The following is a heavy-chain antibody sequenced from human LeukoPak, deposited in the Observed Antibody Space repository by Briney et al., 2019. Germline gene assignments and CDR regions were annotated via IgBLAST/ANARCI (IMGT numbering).Heavy chain of an antibody. J-gene: IGHJ4*02. CDR1: GYTFTSYG. D-gene: IGHD3-16*01. V-gene: IGHV1-18*01. CDR3: ARGADTGSYGSLVYFDY. CDR2: ISAYSGNT. Sequence: ASVKVSCKASGYTFTSYGISWVRQAPGQGLEWMGLISAYSGNTNFAQKLQARVTMTTDTSTSTDYMELRSLRSDDTAVYFCARGADTGSYGSLVYFDYWGQGTLVTVSS.